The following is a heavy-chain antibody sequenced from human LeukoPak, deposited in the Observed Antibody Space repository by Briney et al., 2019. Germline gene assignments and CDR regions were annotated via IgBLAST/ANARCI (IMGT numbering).Heavy chain of an antibody. D-gene: IGHD1-26*01. CDR1: GYTFTSYG. V-gene: IGHV1-18*01. J-gene: IGHJ4*02. CDR3: ARVIKGGSYRNFDY. Sequence: ASVTVSCTASGYTFTSYGIRWVRQAPGQGLEWMGWISAYNGNTNYAQKLQGRVTMTTDTSTSTAYMELRSLRSDDTAVYYCARVIKGGSYRNFDYWGQGTLVTVSS. CDR2: ISAYNGNT.